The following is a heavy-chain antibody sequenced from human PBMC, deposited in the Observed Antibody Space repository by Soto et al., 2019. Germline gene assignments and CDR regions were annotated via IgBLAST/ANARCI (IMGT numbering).Heavy chain of an antibody. D-gene: IGHD2-15*01. CDR2: IWYDGSNK. V-gene: IGHV3-33*01. J-gene: IGHJ4*02. CDR1: GFTFSSHG. CDR3: ASLGYCSGGSCPAII. Sequence: GSLRLSCAASGFTFSSHGMHWVRQAPGKGLEWVAVIWYDGSNKYYADSVKGRFTISRDNSKNTLYLQMNSLRAEDTAVYYCASLGYCSGGSCPAIIWGQGTLVTVSS.